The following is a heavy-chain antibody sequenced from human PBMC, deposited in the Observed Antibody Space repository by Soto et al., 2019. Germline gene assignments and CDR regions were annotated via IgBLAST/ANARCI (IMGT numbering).Heavy chain of an antibody. CDR1: GYTFTSYA. Sequence: ASVKVSCKASGYTFTSYAMHWVRQAPGQRLEWMGWINAGNGNTKYSQKFQGRVTITRDTSASTAYMELSSLRSEDTAVYYCARDGYYYDSSGYLVPISFDYWGQGTLVTVSS. CDR2: INAGNGNT. D-gene: IGHD3-22*01. V-gene: IGHV1-3*01. J-gene: IGHJ4*02. CDR3: ARDGYYYDSSGYLVPISFDY.